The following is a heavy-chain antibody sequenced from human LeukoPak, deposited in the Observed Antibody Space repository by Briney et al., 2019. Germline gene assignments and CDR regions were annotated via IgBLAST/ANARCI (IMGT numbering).Heavy chain of an antibody. D-gene: IGHD1-1*01. J-gene: IGHJ6*02. Sequence: GGSLRLSCAASGFTFSSYSMNWVRQAPGKGLEWVSYISSSSSTIYYADSVKGRSTISRDNAKNSLYLQMNSLRDEDTAVYYCAREMTTESYYYYGMDVWGQGTTVTVSS. CDR2: ISSSSSTI. CDR1: GFTFSSYS. CDR3: AREMTTESYYYYGMDV. V-gene: IGHV3-48*02.